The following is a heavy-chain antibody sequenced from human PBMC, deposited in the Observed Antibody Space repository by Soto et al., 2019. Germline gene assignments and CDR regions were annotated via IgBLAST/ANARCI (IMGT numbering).Heavy chain of an antibody. Sequence: SETLSLTCTVSGGSISSYYWGWIRQPPGKGLEWIGSIYYSGSTYYNPSLKSRVTISVDTSKNQFSLKLSSVTAADTAVYYCARVQGYYGMDVWGQGTTVTVSS. CDR3: ARVQGYYGMDV. CDR1: GGSISSYY. CDR2: IYYSGST. J-gene: IGHJ6*02. V-gene: IGHV4-39*01.